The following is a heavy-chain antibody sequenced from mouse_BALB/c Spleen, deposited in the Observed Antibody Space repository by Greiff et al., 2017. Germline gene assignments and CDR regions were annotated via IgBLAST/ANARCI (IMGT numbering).Heavy chain of an antibody. D-gene: IGHD1-1*01. Sequence: EVHLVESGGGLVKPGGSLKLSCAASGFTFSSYAMSWVRQTPEKRLEWVASISSGGSTYYPDSVKGRFTISRDNARNILYLQMSSLRSEDTAMYYCARGGKNYGSSYSWFAYWGQGTLVTVSA. CDR3: ARGGKNYGSSYSWFAY. CDR1: GFTFSSYA. V-gene: IGHV5-6-5*01. CDR2: ISSGGST. J-gene: IGHJ3*01.